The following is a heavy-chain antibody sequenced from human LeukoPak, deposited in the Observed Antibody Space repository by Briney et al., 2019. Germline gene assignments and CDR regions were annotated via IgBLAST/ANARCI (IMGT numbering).Heavy chain of an antibody. V-gene: IGHV3-66*02. J-gene: IGHJ6*02. D-gene: IGHD6-6*01. CDR2: IHSGGSP. Sequence: GGSLRLSCAASGFTVSSKYMTWDRQAPGKVLEWVSVIHSGGSPYYADSVKGQFTISRDNSKNTLYLQMNSLRAEDTAVYYCARVSSSSYYYYGMGVWGQGTTVTVSS. CDR3: ARVSSSSYYYYGMGV. CDR1: GFTVSSKY.